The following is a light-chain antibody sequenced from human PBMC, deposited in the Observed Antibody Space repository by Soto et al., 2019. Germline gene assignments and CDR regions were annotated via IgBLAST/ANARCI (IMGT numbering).Light chain of an antibody. CDR2: SNN. CDR3: AAWDDSLSGGV. V-gene: IGLV1-47*02. CDR1: SSNIGSNY. Sequence: QAVVTQPPSASGTPGQRVTISCSGSSSNIGSNYVYWYQQLPGTAPKLLIYSNNQRPSGVPDRFSGSQSGTSASLAISGLRSEDEADYYCAAWDDSLSGGVFGGGTKLTVL. J-gene: IGLJ2*01.